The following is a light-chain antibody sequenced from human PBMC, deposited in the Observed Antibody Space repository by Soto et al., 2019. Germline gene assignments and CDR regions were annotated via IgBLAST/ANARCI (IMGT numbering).Light chain of an antibody. CDR2: KAS. CDR1: QSMSIW. V-gene: IGKV1-5*03. CDR3: QQLRSSPGT. Sequence: TCRASQSMSIWLAWYQQKPGKAPKILIYKASSLESGVPSRFSGSGSGTEFALTISCLHSDDFALYYCQQLRSSPGTVGQGTRLEIK. J-gene: IGKJ5*01.